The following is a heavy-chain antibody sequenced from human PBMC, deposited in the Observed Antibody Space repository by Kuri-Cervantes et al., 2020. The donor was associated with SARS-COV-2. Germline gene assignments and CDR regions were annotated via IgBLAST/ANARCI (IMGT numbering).Heavy chain of an antibody. D-gene: IGHD3-16*02. V-gene: IGHV3-74*01. CDR1: GFTFSSYW. CDR2: INSDGSST. Sequence: GESLKISCAASGFTFSSYWMHWVRQAPGKGLVWVSRINSDGSSTSYADSVKGRFTISRDNAKNSLYLQMNSLRAEDTAVYYCARDILSFLGTHYFDYWVQGTLVTVSS. J-gene: IGHJ4*02. CDR3: ARDILSFLGTHYFDY.